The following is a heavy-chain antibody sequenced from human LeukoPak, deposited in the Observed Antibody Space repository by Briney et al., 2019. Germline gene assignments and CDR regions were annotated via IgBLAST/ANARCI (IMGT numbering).Heavy chain of an antibody. CDR1: GGSINNNY. D-gene: IGHD2-2*01. J-gene: IGHJ6*03. Sequence: SETLSLTCTVSGGSINNNYWSWIRQPPGKGLEWIGYIYYSGSTKYNPSLKSRVTILVDTSKNQFSLKLSSVTAADTAVYYCAREAQYCSSTSCPTAYYYMDVWGKGTTVTVSS. CDR2: IYYSGST. CDR3: AREAQYCSSTSCPTAYYYMDV. V-gene: IGHV4-59*01.